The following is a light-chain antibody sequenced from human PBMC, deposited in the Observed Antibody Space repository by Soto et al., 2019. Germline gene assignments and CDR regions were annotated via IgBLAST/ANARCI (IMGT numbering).Light chain of an antibody. Sequence: QSVLTQPPSASGTPGQRVTISCSGRSANIGNNFVCWYQQPPRTAPKLLIYSNNQRPSGVPDRFSGSKSGTSASLAISGLRSEDEGDYYCVSWDDSLSGLVFGTGTKLTVL. J-gene: IGLJ1*01. CDR2: SNN. CDR3: VSWDDSLSGLV. CDR1: SANIGNNF. V-gene: IGLV1-47*02.